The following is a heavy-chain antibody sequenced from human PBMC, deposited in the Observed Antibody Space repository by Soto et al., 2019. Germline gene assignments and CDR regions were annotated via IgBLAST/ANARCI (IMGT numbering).Heavy chain of an antibody. V-gene: IGHV4-39*01. D-gene: IGHD6-13*01. Sequence: SETLSLTCTVSGGSISSSSYCWGWIRQPPGRGLEWVGTLCHSGSTYYNPSLKSRVTISVDTSKDHFSLKLSSVTAADTALYYCAKHEAAAGAAFYGVDVWGQGTTVTVSS. CDR1: GGSISSSSYC. CDR2: LCHSGST. J-gene: IGHJ6*02. CDR3: AKHEAAAGAAFYGVDV.